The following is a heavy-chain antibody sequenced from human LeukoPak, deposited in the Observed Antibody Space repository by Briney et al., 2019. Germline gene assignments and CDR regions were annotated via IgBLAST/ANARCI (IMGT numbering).Heavy chain of an antibody. CDR3: AGAEMTTSKLRAYYFDY. J-gene: IGHJ4*02. D-gene: IGHD4-23*01. CDR2: IYYSGST. CDR1: GDSISDYY. V-gene: IGHV4-59*01. Sequence: SETLSLTCTVSGDSISDYYWSWIRQSPGKGLEWIGYIYYSGSTNYNPSLKSRVTISVDTSKNQFSLKLSSVTAADTAVYYCAGAEMTTSKLRAYYFDYWGQGTLVTVSS.